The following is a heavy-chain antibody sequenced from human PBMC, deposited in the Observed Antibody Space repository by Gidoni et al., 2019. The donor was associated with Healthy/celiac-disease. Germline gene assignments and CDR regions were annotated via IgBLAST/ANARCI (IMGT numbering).Heavy chain of an antibody. CDR3: ARVGASTVTTFDY. CDR1: GYTFTSYY. CDR2: INTSGGST. D-gene: IGHD4-17*01. J-gene: IGHJ4*02. V-gene: IGHV1-46*03. Sequence: QVQRVQSGAEVKKPGASVKVSCKASGYTFTSYYIYWGRQAPGQGLGWMGIINTSGGSTSYAQKFQGRVTMTRDTSTSTVYMELSSLRSEDTAVYYCARVGASTVTTFDYWGQGTLVTVSS.